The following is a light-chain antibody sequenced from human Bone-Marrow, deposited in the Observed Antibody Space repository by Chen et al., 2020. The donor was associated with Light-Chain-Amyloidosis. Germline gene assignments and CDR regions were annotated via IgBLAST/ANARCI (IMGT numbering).Light chain of an antibody. V-gene: IGLV3-21*02. CDR1: NIGSTS. CDR3: QVWDRSSDRPV. CDR2: EDR. Sequence: SYVLTQPSSVSVAPGQTATIACGGKNIGSTSVHWYQQTPGQDPLLHVYEDRDRPSGIPERLSGSNSGNTATLTISRVEAGDEADYYCQVWDRSSDRPVFGGGNKLTVL. J-gene: IGLJ3*02.